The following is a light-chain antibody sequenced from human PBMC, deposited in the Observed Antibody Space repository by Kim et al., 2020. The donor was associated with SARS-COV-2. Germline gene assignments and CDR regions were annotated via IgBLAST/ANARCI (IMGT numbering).Light chain of an antibody. J-gene: IGLJ2*01. CDR1: KLGDKY. CDR2: QDS. Sequence: SYELTQPPSVSVSPGQTASITCSGDKLGDKYACWYQQKPGQSPVLVIYQDSKRPSGIPERFSGSNSGNTATLTISGTQAMDEADYYCQAWDSSISVVFGGGTQLTVL. CDR3: QAWDSSISVV. V-gene: IGLV3-1*01.